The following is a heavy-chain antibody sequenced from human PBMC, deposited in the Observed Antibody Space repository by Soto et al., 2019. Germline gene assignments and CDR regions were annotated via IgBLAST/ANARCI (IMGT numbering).Heavy chain of an antibody. CDR3: ARGLGYCSGGSCYYFDY. CDR1: GGSFSGYY. Sequence: QVQLQQWGAGLLKPSETLSLTCAVYGGSFSGYYWSWIRQPPGKGLEWIGEINHSGSTNYNPSLNSRVTISVDTSKNQFSLKLSSVTAADTAVYYCARGLGYCSGGSCYYFDYWGQGTLVTVSS. J-gene: IGHJ4*02. V-gene: IGHV4-34*01. CDR2: INHSGST. D-gene: IGHD2-15*01.